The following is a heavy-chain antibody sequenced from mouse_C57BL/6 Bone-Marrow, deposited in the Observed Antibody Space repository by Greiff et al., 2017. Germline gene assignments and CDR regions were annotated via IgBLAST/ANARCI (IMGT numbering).Heavy chain of an antibody. CDR2: ILPGSGST. Sequence: VKLMESGAELMKPGASVTLSCTATGYTFTGCWIEWVKQRPGHGIEWIGEILPGSGSTNYNEKFKGKATFTADTSSNPAYMQLSSLTTEDSAIYYCARGAFYYYGSGHWYFDVWGTGTTVTVSS. CDR3: ARGAFYYYGSGHWYFDV. V-gene: IGHV1-9*01. CDR1: GYTFTGCW. D-gene: IGHD1-1*01. J-gene: IGHJ1*03.